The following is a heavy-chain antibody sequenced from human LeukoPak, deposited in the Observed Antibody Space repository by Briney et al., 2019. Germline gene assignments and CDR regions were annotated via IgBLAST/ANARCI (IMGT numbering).Heavy chain of an antibody. J-gene: IGHJ4*02. CDR3: ARGFEEWLRHFDY. Sequence: GGSLRLSCAASGFTFSTYEMNWVRQAPGKGLEWVSYITGSGSTIYYADSVKGRFTISRDNAKNSLCLQMNSLRAEDTAVYYCARGFEEWLRHFDYWGQGTLVTVSS. CDR1: GFTFSTYE. V-gene: IGHV3-48*03. D-gene: IGHD5-12*01. CDR2: ITGSGSTI.